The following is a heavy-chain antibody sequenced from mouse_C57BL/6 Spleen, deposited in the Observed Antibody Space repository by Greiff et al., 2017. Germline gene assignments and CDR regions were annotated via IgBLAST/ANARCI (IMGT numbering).Heavy chain of an antibody. CDR3: ARSGYGKAWFAY. CDR1: GYTFTSYW. CDR2: IYPSDSET. J-gene: IGHJ3*01. D-gene: IGHD2-10*02. Sequence: QVQLQQPGAELVRPGSSVKLSCKASGYTFTSYWMDWVKQRPGQGLEWIGNIYPSDSETHYNQKFKDKATLTVDKSASTAYMQLSSLTSKDSAVYYCARSGYGKAWFAYWGQGTLVTVSA. V-gene: IGHV1-61*01.